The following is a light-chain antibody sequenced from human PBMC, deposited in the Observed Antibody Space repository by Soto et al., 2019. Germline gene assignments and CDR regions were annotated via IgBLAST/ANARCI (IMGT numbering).Light chain of an antibody. Sequence: EIVMTQSPVTLSVSPGKRVSLSCRGSQSVDSYLAWHQQKPGQAPRLLIYAGSTRATGIPGRFSGSGSGTEFTLTISSLQSEDFAVYYCQQYKNWPKTFGQGTKVEIK. CDR1: QSVDSY. CDR3: QQYKNWPKT. J-gene: IGKJ1*01. CDR2: AGS. V-gene: IGKV3-15*01.